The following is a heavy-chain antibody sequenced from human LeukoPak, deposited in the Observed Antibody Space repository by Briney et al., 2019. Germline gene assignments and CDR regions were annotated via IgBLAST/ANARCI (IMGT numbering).Heavy chain of an antibody. J-gene: IGHJ3*02. CDR3: ARETLINVDAFDI. Sequence: GGSLRLSCAASGFTLSSYWMHWVRQAPGKGLVWVSRINSDGSSTGYADSVKGRFTISRDDAKNTLYLQMNSLRAEDTAVYYCARETLINVDAFDIWGQGTMVTVSS. V-gene: IGHV3-74*01. D-gene: IGHD3-16*01. CDR1: GFTLSSYW. CDR2: INSDGSST.